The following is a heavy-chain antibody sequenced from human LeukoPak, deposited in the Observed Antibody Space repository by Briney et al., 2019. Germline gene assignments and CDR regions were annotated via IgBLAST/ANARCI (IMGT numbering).Heavy chain of an antibody. Sequence: GGSLRLSCAASGFTFSSYAMSWVRQAPGKGLEWVSSMSGSGGSTYYADSVKGRFTITRDDSKNTLYLQMNSLRAEDTAVYYCARVRYGELDVWGQGTTVTVSS. CDR1: GFTFSSYA. CDR2: MSGSGGST. V-gene: IGHV3-23*01. D-gene: IGHD4-17*01. J-gene: IGHJ6*02. CDR3: ARVRYGELDV.